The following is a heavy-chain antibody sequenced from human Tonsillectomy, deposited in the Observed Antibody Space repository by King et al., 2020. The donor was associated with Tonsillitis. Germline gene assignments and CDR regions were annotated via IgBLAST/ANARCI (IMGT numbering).Heavy chain of an antibody. CDR1: GGSISSSSYF. V-gene: IGHV4-39*01. CDR3: ARHPGLVVEVYWIDP. J-gene: IGHJ5*02. CDR2: IYYSGST. D-gene: IGHD2-15*01. Sequence: LQLQESGPGLVKPSETLSLTCTVSGGSISSSSYFWGWIRQPPGKGLEWVGSIYYSGSTYYNPSLKSRVTISVDTSKNQFSLKLTSVTAADTAVYYCARHPGLVVEVYWIDPWGQGTLVTVSS.